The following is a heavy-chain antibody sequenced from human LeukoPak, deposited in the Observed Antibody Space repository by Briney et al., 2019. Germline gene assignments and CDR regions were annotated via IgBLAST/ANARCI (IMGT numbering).Heavy chain of an antibody. J-gene: IGHJ4*02. Sequence: GGSLRLSCAASGFTFSSYSMNWVRQAPGKGLEWVSSISSSSSYIYYADSVKGRFTISRDNAKNSLYLQMNSLRAEDTAVYYCARDPGVLVGATGYWDQGTLVTVSS. CDR2: ISSSSSYI. CDR1: GFTFSSYS. D-gene: IGHD1-26*01. V-gene: IGHV3-21*01. CDR3: ARDPGVLVGATGY.